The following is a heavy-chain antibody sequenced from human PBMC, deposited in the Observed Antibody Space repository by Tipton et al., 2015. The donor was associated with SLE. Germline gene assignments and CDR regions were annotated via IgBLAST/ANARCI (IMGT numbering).Heavy chain of an antibody. J-gene: IGHJ4*02. V-gene: IGHV4-39*07. CDR2: IYYSGST. D-gene: IGHD2-15*01. CDR1: GGSISSSSYY. Sequence: TLSLTCTVSGGSISSSSYYWGWIRQPPGKGLEWIGSIYYSGSTYYNPSLKSRVTISVDTSKNQFSLKLSSVTAADTAVYYCARGSPERVAGVDYWGQGTLVTVSS. CDR3: ARGSPERVAGVDY.